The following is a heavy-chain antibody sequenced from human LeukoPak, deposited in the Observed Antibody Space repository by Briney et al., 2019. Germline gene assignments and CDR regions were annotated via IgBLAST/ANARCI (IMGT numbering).Heavy chain of an antibody. CDR2: LSYSDTT. D-gene: IGHD5/OR15-5a*01. V-gene: IGHV4-59*01. Sequence: SETLSLTCTVSGGSISSFYWSWIRQPPGKGLEYIGYLSYSDTTTYNPPLKSRVTISVDTSKNQFSLKLTSVTAADTAVYYCARDKGLPQAFDIWGQGTMVTVSS. J-gene: IGHJ3*02. CDR1: GGSISSFY. CDR3: ARDKGLPQAFDI.